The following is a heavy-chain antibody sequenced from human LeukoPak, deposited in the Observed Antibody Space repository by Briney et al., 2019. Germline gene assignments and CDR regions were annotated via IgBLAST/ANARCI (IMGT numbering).Heavy chain of an antibody. CDR3: ASSMITMVRGVLG. V-gene: IGHV1-69*05. D-gene: IGHD3-10*01. J-gene: IGHJ4*02. CDR2: IIPIFGTA. Sequence: SVKVSCKASGGTFSSYAISWVRQAPGQGLEWMGRIIPIFGTANYAQKFQGRVTITTDESTSTAYMELSSLRFEDTAVYYCASSMITMVRGVLGWGQGTLVTVSS. CDR1: GGTFSSYA.